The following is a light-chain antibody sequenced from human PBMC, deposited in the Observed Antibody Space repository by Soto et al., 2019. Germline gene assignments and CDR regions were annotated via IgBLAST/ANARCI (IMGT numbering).Light chain of an antibody. J-gene: IGKJ2*01. Sequence: EIVLTQSPGTLSLSPGERATLSCRASQSVSSSHLVWYQQQTGQAPRLLIYGASSRATGIPDRFSGSGSGTDFTLTISRLEPEDFAVYYCQQFGAAPHTFGQWTKLEIK. V-gene: IGKV3-20*01. CDR2: GAS. CDR1: QSVSSSH. CDR3: QQFGAAPHT.